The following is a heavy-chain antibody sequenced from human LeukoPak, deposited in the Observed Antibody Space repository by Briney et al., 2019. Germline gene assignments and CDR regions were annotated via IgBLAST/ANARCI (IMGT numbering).Heavy chain of an antibody. CDR2: ITGSRTGT. D-gene: IGHD3-9*01. CDR1: GFTFSSYA. J-gene: IGHJ3*02. Sequence: GGSLRLSCAASGFTFSSYAMGWVRQAPGKGLEWVSTITGSRTGTYYADSVKGRFTISRDNAKNSLYLQMNSLRAEDTAVYYCARDRDFDWLSNLDAFDIWGQGTMVTVSS. CDR3: ARDRDFDWLSNLDAFDI. V-gene: IGHV3-23*01.